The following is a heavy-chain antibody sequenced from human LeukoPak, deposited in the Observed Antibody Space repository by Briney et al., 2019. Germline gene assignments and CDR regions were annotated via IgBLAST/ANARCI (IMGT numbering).Heavy chain of an antibody. J-gene: IGHJ2*01. CDR1: GGSISSGGYS. V-gene: IGHV4-30-2*01. Sequence: PSETLSLTCTVSGGSISSGGYSWSWIRQPPGKDLEWIGYIYHIGITYYNQSLESRVTISVDESKSQFSLKLTSVTAADTAVYYCARVSLGQGVGGYFDLWGLGTLVTVSS. CDR2: IYHIGIT. D-gene: IGHD3-10*01. CDR3: ARVSLGQGVGGYFDL.